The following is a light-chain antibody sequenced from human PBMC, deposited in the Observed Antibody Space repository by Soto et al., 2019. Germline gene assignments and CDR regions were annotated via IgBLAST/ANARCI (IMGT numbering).Light chain of an antibody. CDR2: EAA. CDR1: QSVGTY. J-gene: IGKJ2*01. CDR3: QQRYNWPNT. V-gene: IGKV3-11*01. Sequence: EIVLTQSPATLSLSPGERATLSCRASQSVGTYLAWYQHSPGQAPRLLIYEAANRATGIPARFSGSGSGTDFTLTISCPEPEDFAVYYCQQRYNWPNTFGQGTKLEIK.